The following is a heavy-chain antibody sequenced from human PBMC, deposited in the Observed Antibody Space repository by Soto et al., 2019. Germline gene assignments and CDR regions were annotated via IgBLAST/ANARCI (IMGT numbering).Heavy chain of an antibody. CDR1: GFTFSGSA. J-gene: IGHJ6*02. CDR2: IRSKANSYAT. Sequence: EVQLVESGGGLVQPGGSLKLSCAASGFTFSGSAMHWVHQASGKGLEWVGRIRSKANSYATAYAASVKGRFTISRDDSKNTAYLQMNSLKTEDTAVYYCTRLAGEVPPMDVWGQGTTVTVSS. V-gene: IGHV3-73*02. D-gene: IGHD2-2*01. CDR3: TRLAGEVPPMDV.